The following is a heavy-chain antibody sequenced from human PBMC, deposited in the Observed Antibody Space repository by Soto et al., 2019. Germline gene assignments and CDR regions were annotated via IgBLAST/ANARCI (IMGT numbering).Heavy chain of an antibody. CDR2: IYHSGST. J-gene: IGHJ4*02. V-gene: IGHV4-30-2*01. D-gene: IGHD2-15*01. CDR1: VGSISSGGYS. CDR3: ARTPDY. Sequence: QLQLQESGSGLVKPSQTLSLTCAVSVGSISSGGYSWSWIRQPPGKGLDWIGYIYHSGSTSYNPSLKRRVNISVDRSKSQFSLKLSSVTAPDTAVYYCARTPDYWGQGTLVTVSS.